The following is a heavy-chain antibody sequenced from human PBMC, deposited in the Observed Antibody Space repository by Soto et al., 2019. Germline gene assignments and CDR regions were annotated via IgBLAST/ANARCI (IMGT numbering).Heavy chain of an antibody. Sequence: SETLSLTCTVSGGSISSYYWSWIRQPPGKGLEWIGYIYYSGSTNYNPSLKSRVTISVDTSKNQFSLKLSSVTAADTAVYYCARARHDYSNYYFDYWGQGTQVTVSS. CDR2: IYYSGST. J-gene: IGHJ4*02. CDR1: GGSISSYY. V-gene: IGHV4-59*01. CDR3: ARARHDYSNYYFDY. D-gene: IGHD4-4*01.